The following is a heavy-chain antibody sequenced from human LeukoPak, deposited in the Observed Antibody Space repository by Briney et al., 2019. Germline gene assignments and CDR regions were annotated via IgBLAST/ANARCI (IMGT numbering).Heavy chain of an antibody. D-gene: IGHD1-26*01. J-gene: IGHJ2*01. CDR1: GFTFSSYT. CDR2: ITTSDGNT. CDR3: AKDRTVGASYWYFDL. V-gene: IGHV3-23*01. Sequence: GGSLRLSCAASGFTFSSYTMSWVRQAPGKGLEWVSTITTSDGNTYYADSVKGRFTVSRDNSKNTLFLQMNSLRAEDTAIYYCAKDRTVGASYWYFDLWGRGTLVTVSS.